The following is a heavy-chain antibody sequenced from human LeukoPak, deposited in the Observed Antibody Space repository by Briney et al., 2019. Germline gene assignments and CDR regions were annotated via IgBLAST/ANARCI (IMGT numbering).Heavy chain of an antibody. Sequence: GGSLRLSCAASGFTFSSYWMHWVRQAPGKGLVWVSRINSDGSSTSYADSVKGRFTISRDNAKNTLYLQMNSLRAEDTAVYYCASGALSLLDAFDIWGQGTMVTVSS. CDR2: INSDGSST. J-gene: IGHJ3*02. CDR3: ASGALSLLDAFDI. CDR1: GFTFSSYW. D-gene: IGHD4/OR15-4a*01. V-gene: IGHV3-74*01.